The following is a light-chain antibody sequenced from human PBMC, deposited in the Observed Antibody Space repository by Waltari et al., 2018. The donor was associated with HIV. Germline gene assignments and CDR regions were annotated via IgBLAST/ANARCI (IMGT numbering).Light chain of an antibody. V-gene: IGLV2-14*01. CDR1: SSEFGGYNY. CDR2: EVS. Sequence: SALTQPASMSGSPGQSINISCTGTSSEFGGYNYVSWYQQHPGKAPKLMIYEVSYRPSGVSDRFSGSKAGNTASLTISGLQAEYEADYYCSSYTSSSTLTVFGGGTKLTVL. J-gene: IGLJ2*01. CDR3: SSYTSSSTLTV.